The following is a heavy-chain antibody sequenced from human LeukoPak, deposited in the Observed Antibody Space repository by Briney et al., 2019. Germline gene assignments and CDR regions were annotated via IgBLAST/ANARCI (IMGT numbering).Heavy chain of an antibody. J-gene: IGHJ4*02. CDR1: GGSISSSSYY. CDR2: IYYSGST. D-gene: IGHD3-22*01. Sequence: TSETLPLTCTVSGGSISSSSYYWGWIRQPPGKGLEWIGSIYYSGSTYYNPSLKSRVTISVDTSKNQFSLKLSSVTAADTAVYYCARHEAPGLYYDSSGYFGYWGQGTLVTVSS. CDR3: ARHEAPGLYYDSSGYFGY. V-gene: IGHV4-39*01.